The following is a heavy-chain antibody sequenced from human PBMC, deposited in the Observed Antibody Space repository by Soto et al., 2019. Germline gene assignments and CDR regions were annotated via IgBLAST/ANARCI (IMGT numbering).Heavy chain of an antibody. CDR1: GFTFSSYG. CDR2: ISYDGSNK. Sequence: GGSLRLSCAASGFTFSSYGMHWVRQAPGKGLEWVAVISYDGSNKYYADSVKGRFTISRDNSRNTLYLQMNSLRAEDTAVYYCAKTSSEPKRPEWLVQMDYYGKDVWGQGTTVTVSS. J-gene: IGHJ6*02. CDR3: AKTSSEPKRPEWLVQMDYYGKDV. V-gene: IGHV3-30*18. D-gene: IGHD6-19*01.